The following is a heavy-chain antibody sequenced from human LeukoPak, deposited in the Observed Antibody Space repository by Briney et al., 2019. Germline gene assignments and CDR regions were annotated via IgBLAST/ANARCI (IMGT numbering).Heavy chain of an antibody. Sequence: SQTLSLTCTVSGGSISSGDYYWSWIRQPPGKGLEWIGYIYYSGSTYYNPSLKSRVTISVDTSKNQFSLKLSSVTAADTAVYYCASSMDCSSTSCSELDAFDIWGQGTMATVSS. J-gene: IGHJ3*02. CDR2: IYYSGST. CDR1: GGSISSGDYY. CDR3: ASSMDCSSTSCSELDAFDI. D-gene: IGHD2-2*01. V-gene: IGHV4-30-4*01.